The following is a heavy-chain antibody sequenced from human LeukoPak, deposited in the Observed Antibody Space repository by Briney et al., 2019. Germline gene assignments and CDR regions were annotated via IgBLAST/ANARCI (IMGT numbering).Heavy chain of an antibody. CDR1: GGSISSSSYY. CDR3: ARLTAYYDSSGPYYYYYYMDV. V-gene: IGHV4-39*01. D-gene: IGHD3-22*01. CDR2: IYCSGST. J-gene: IGHJ6*03. Sequence: SETLSLTCTVSGGSISSSSYYWGWIRQPPGKGLEWIGSIYCSGSTYYNPSLKSRVTISVDTSKNQFSLKLSSVTAADTAVYYCARLTAYYDSSGPYYYYYYMDVWGKGTTVTISS.